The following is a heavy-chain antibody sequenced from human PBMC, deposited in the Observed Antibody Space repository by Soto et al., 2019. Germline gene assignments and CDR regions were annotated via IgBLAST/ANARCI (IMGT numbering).Heavy chain of an antibody. D-gene: IGHD2-15*01. CDR3: ASAGGCSGGSCYGSGYYGMDV. CDR1: GYTFTSYY. J-gene: IGHJ6*02. CDR2: INPSGGST. V-gene: IGHV1-46*01. Sequence: ASVKFSCKASGYTFTSYYMHWVRQAPGQGLEWMGIINPSGGSTSYAQKFQGRVTMTRDTSTSTVYMELSSLRSEDTAVYYCASAGGCSGGSCYGSGYYGMDVWGQGTTVTVSS.